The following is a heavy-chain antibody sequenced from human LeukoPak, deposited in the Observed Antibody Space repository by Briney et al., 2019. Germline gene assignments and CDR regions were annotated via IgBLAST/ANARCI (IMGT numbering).Heavy chain of an antibody. J-gene: IGHJ6*02. V-gene: IGHV3-74*01. CDR2: INSDGSIT. CDR3: ARDAVDTANAV. Sequence: GGSLRLSCAASGFTFTTYWMHWVRQALGKGLVWVSHINSDGSITSYADSVKGRFTISRDNAKNTLYLQMNSLRAEDTAVYYCARDAVDTANAVWGQGTTVTVSS. D-gene: IGHD5-18*01. CDR1: GFTFTTYW.